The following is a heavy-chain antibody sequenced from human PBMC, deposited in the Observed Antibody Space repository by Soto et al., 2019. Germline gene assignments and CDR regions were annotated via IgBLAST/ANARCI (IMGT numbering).Heavy chain of an antibody. V-gene: IGHV2-5*02. CDR3: AHRAAWGTFDY. CDR2: IFWDDDK. D-gene: IGHD7-27*01. Sequence: QITLKESGPTLVKPTQPLTLTCTFSGFSLSTSGVGVGWIRQPPGKALEWLALIFWDDDKHYSPSLKSRLTITKDTSKNQVVLTMTNMDPVDTATYYCAHRAAWGTFDYWGQGTLVTVSS. J-gene: IGHJ4*02. CDR1: GFSLSTSGVG.